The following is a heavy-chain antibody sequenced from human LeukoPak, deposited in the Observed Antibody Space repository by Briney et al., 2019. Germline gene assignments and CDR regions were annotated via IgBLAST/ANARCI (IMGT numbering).Heavy chain of an antibody. D-gene: IGHD3-16*02. Sequence: GASVKVSCKASGYTFTGYYMHWVRQAPGQGLEWMGWISAYNGNTNYAQKLQGRVTMTTDTSTSTAYMELRSLRSDDTAVYYCARASLWGRLSTNYYYYMDVWGKGTTVTVSS. CDR2: ISAYNGNT. J-gene: IGHJ6*03. CDR3: ARASLWGRLSTNYYYYMDV. V-gene: IGHV1-18*04. CDR1: GYTFTGYY.